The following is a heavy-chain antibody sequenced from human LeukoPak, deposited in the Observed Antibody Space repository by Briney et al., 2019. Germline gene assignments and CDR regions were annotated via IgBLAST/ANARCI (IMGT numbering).Heavy chain of an antibody. CDR2: IYYSGST. CDR3: ATHSSSCPLGY. J-gene: IGHJ4*02. V-gene: IGHV4-59*12. D-gene: IGHD6-13*01. Sequence: PSETLSLTCTVSGGSISSYYWSWIRQPPGKGLEWIGYIYYSGSTNYNPSLKSRVTISVDKSKNRFSLKLSSVTAADTAVYYCATHSSSCPLGYWGQGTLVTVSS. CDR1: GGSISSYY.